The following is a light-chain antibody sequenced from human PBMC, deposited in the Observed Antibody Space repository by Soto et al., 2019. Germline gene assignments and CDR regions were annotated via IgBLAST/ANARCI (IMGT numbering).Light chain of an antibody. CDR3: QQYGSSGT. J-gene: IGKJ1*01. CDR2: DAT. CDR1: QSISDS. V-gene: IGKV3-11*01. Sequence: EIVLTQSPATLSLSPVDRATLSCRASQSISDSLAWYQHRPGQAPRLLVCDATDRATGIPARFSGSGSGTDFTLTISRLEPEDFAVYYCQQYGSSGTFGQGTKVDIK.